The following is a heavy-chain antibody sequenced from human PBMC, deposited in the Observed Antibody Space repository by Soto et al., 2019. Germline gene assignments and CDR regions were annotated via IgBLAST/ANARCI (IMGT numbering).Heavy chain of an antibody. CDR2: IIPIFGTA. V-gene: IGHV1-69*13. J-gene: IGHJ3*02. CDR1: GGTFSSYA. CDR3: ARAAFQPPDAFDI. Sequence: ASVKVSCKASGGTFSSYAISWVRQAPGQGLEWMGGIIPIFGTANYAQKFQGRVTITADESTSTAYMELSSLRSEDTAVYYCARAAFQPPDAFDIWGQGTMVTVSS.